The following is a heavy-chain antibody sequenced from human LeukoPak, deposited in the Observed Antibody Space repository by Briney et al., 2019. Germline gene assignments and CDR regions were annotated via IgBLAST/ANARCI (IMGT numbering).Heavy chain of an antibody. CDR2: ISGSGGST. V-gene: IGHV3-23*01. D-gene: IGHD3-22*01. CDR1: GFTFSSYA. J-gene: IGHJ4*02. Sequence: GGSLRLSCAASGFTFSSYAMSWVRQAPGKGLEWVSAISGSGGSTYYADSVKGRFTISRDNSKNTLYLQMNRLRAEDTAVYYCAKDGVGYYDSSGYPSDYWGQGTLVTVSS. CDR3: AKDGVGYYDSSGYPSDY.